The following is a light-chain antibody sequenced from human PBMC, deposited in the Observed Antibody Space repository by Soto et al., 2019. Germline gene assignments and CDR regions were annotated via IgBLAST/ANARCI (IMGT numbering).Light chain of an antibody. J-gene: IGKJ1*01. CDR2: GAS. V-gene: IGKV3-20*01. CDR3: QHYLDSPWA. Sequence: ELVLTQSPATLSLSPGERATLSCRASQSVIGNYLAWYRQKPGQTPSLLIFGASRRATGIPDRFSGRGSGTDFTLTISRLEPEDFAVYYCQHYLDSPWAFGQGTKVEIK. CDR1: QSVIGNY.